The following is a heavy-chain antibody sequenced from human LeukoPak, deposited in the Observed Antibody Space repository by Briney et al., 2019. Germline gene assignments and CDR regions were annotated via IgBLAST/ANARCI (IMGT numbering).Heavy chain of an antibody. Sequence: GRSLRLSCAASGFTFSSYGMHWVRQAPGKGLEWVAVISYDGSNKYYADSVKGRFTISRDNSKNTLYLQMNSLRAEDTAVYYCARDSGGWYTVGYWGQGTLVTVSS. V-gene: IGHV3-30*03. J-gene: IGHJ4*02. CDR2: ISYDGSNK. D-gene: IGHD6-19*01. CDR1: GFTFSSYG. CDR3: ARDSGGWYTVGY.